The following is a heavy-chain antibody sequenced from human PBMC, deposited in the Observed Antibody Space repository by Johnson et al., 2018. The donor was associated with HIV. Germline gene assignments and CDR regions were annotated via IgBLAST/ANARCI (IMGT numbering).Heavy chain of an antibody. CDR2: MSYDGSNK. D-gene: IGHD2-2*01. J-gene: IGHJ3*02. Sequence: QMQLVESGGGLVQPGGSLRLSCAASGFTFSSNPMHWVRQAPGKGLEWVADMSYDGSNKYYADSVKGRFTISRDNAKISLNLQMNSLRAEDTALYYCESVPAIVDSCGQGTMVTVSS. CDR1: GFTFSSNP. V-gene: IGHV3-30*04. CDR3: ESVPAIVDS.